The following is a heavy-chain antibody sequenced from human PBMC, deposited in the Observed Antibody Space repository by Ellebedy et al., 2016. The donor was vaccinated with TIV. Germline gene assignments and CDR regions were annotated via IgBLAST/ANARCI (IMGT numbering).Heavy chain of an antibody. Sequence: SETLSLTCAVYGGSFSGYYWSWIRQPPGKGLEWIGEINRSGSTNYNPSLKSRVTVSVDTSKNQFSLGLSPVTAADTAVYYCAREVCSSGWYCPTGSTNWFDPWGQGTLVIVSS. CDR1: GGSFSGYY. V-gene: IGHV4-34*01. CDR3: AREVCSSGWYCPTGSTNWFDP. D-gene: IGHD6-19*01. J-gene: IGHJ5*02. CDR2: INRSGST.